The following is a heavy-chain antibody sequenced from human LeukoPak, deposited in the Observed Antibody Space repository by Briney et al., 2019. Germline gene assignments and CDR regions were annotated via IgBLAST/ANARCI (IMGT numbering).Heavy chain of an antibody. CDR2: ISYDGSNK. CDR1: GFTFSSYA. V-gene: IGHV3-30*01. CDR3: ARGVHYYDSSGSGSGPFFDD. D-gene: IGHD3-22*01. Sequence: GRSLRLSCAASGFTFSSYAMHWGRQAPGKGLEWVAVISYDGSNKYYADSVKGRFTISRDNSKNTLYLQMNSLRAEATAVYYCARGVHYYDSSGSGSGPFFDDWGQGTLVTVSS. J-gene: IGHJ4*02.